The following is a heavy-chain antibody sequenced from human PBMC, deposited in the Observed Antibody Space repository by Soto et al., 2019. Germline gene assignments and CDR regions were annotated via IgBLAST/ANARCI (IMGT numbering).Heavy chain of an antibody. CDR3: ARGAGSPFPLDY. V-gene: IGHV4-31*03. CDR1: GGSISSGGYY. D-gene: IGHD1-26*01. CDR2: IYYSGST. J-gene: IGHJ4*03. Sequence: SETLSLTCTVSGGSISSGGYYWSWIRQHPGKGLEWIGYIYYSGSTYYNPSLKSRVTISVDTSKNQFSLKLSSVTAGDTAVFYCARGAGSPFPLDYWGQGTTVTVSS.